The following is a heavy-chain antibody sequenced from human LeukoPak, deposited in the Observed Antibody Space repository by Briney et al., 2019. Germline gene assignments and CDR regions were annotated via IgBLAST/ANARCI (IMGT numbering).Heavy chain of an antibody. CDR3: ARHPPGGYSFYYGMDV. D-gene: IGHD5-18*01. V-gene: IGHV4-39*01. Sequence: SETLSLTCTVSGGSISSSSYYWGWIRQPPGKGLEWIGSIYYSGSTYYNPSLKSRVTISVDTSKNQFSLKLSSVTAADTAVYYCARHPPGGYSFYYGMDVWGQGTTVTVSS. J-gene: IGHJ6*02. CDR2: IYYSGST. CDR1: GGSISSSSYY.